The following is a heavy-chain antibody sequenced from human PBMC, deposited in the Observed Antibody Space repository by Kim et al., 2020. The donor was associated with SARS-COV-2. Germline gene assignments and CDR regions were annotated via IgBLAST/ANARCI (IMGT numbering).Heavy chain of an antibody. D-gene: IGHD6-13*01. CDR2: SGGT. CDR3: ASTSAGDY. J-gene: IGHJ4*02. Sequence: SGGTNYAQKVQGRVTMTRDTSISTAYMELSRLRSDDTAVYYCASTSAGDYWGQGTLVTVSS. V-gene: IGHV1-2*02.